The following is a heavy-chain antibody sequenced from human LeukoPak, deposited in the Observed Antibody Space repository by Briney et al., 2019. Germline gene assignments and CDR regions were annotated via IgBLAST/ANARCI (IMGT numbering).Heavy chain of an antibody. CDR2: IYYSGST. D-gene: IGHD3-3*01. CDR3: ARVGGHTYYDFWSGYFCGMDV. Sequence: SETLSLTCTVSGGSISSYYWSWIRQPPGKGLEWIGYIYYSGSTNYNPSLKSRVTISVDTSKNQFSLKLSSVTAADTAVYYCARVGGHTYYDFWSGYFCGMDVWGQGTTVTVSS. V-gene: IGHV4-59*01. J-gene: IGHJ6*02. CDR1: GGSISSYY.